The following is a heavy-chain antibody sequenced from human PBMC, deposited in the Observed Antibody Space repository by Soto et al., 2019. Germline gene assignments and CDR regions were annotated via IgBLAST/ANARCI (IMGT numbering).Heavy chain of an antibody. CDR2: FDPGDGET. D-gene: IGHD3-22*01. CDR3: ATVEYYYDSSGYYY. J-gene: IGHJ4*02. Sequence: ASVKVSCKVSGYTLTELSMHWVRQAPGKGLEWMGGFDPGDGETIYAQKFQGRVTMTEDTSTDTAYMELSSLRSEDTAVYYCATVEYYYDSSGYYYWGQGTLVTGSS. V-gene: IGHV1-24*01. CDR1: GYTLTELS.